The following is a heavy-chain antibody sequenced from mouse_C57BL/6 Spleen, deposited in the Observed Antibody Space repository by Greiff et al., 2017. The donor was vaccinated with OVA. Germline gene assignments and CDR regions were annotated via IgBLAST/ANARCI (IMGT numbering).Heavy chain of an antibody. CDR3: TTGLRRFAY. J-gene: IGHJ3*01. Sequence: VQLQQSGAELVRPGASVKLSCTASGFNITDDYMHWVKQRPEQGLEWIGWIDPDNGDTEYASKFQGKATITADTSSNTAYLQLGALSSGDTAVYYCTTGLRRFAYWGQGTLVTVSA. CDR2: IDPDNGDT. CDR1: GFNITDDY. D-gene: IGHD2-4*01. V-gene: IGHV14-4*01.